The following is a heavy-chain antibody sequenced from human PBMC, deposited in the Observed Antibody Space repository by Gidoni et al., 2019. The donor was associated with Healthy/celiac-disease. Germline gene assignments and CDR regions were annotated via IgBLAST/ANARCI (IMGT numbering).Heavy chain of an antibody. CDR1: GGTFSRSA. V-gene: IGHV1-69*04. D-gene: IGHD3-22*01. CDR3: ARESYYYDSSGYYYQNNYFDY. Sequence: QIQLVQSGAEVTTPGSSVQVSCKASGGTFSRSALSWVRQAPGQGLEWMGRIIPILGIANYAQKFQGRVTITADKSTSTAYMELSSLRSEDTAVYYCARESYYYDSSGYYYQNNYFDYWGQGTLVTVSS. J-gene: IGHJ4*02. CDR2: IIPILGIA.